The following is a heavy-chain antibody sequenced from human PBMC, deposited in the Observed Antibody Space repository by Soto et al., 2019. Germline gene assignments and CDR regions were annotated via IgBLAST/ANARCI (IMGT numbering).Heavy chain of an antibody. Sequence: EVQLLDSGGGLVQPGGSLRLSCAASGFMFSCCAMSWVRQAPGKGLEWVSTIHGDGDYSHYTDSVEGRFTISRDNSRNTLYLQXNXLXGDDTAXXXXXXXXXXGSYTNWSFAVWGRGTLVTVSS. D-gene: IGHD1-26*01. CDR1: GFMFSCCA. J-gene: IGHJ2*01. CDR3: XXXXXXGSYTNWSFAV. CDR2: IHGDGDYS. V-gene: IGHV3-23*01.